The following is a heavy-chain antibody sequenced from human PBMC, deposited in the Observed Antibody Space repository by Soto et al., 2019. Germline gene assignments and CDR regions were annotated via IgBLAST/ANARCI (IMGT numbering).Heavy chain of an antibody. CDR2: INPSGGST. J-gene: IGHJ6*02. Sequence: QVQLVQSGAEVKKPGASVKVSCKASGYTFTSYYMHWVRQAPGQGLEWMGIINPSGGSTSYAQKCXGXVXXPRDTSTSTVYMELSSLRSEATAVYYCARVPHTDVWGQGTTVTASS. CDR1: GYTFTSYY. V-gene: IGHV1-46*01. CDR3: ARVPHTDV.